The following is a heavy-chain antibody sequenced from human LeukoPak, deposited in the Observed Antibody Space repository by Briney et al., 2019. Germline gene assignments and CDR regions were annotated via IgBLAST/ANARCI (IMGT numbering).Heavy chain of an antibody. V-gene: IGHV3-23*01. Sequence: PGESLRLSCAASGFTFSSYAMSWVRQAPGKGLEWVAGISGGGGGTSYADSVKGRFTISRDSSKNTLHLQMNSLRAEDTAVYFCAKRGVVIRVILVGFHKEAYYFDSWGQGALVSVSS. J-gene: IGHJ4*02. D-gene: IGHD3-22*01. CDR2: ISGGGGGT. CDR3: AKRGVVIRVILVGFHKEAYYFDS. CDR1: GFTFSSYA.